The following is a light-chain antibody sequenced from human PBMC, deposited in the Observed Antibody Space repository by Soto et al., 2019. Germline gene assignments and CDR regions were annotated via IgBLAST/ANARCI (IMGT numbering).Light chain of an antibody. V-gene: IGKV1-39*01. CDR2: AAS. CDR3: LQTFTTPFT. CDR1: QSVFTY. Sequence: DIQMTQSPSSLSASVGDRVTISCRASQSVFTYLTWYQQKPGRAPKLLIFAASSLQSGVPSRFSGSGSGTDFTLTISSLQPEDFATYYCLQTFTTPFTFGPWTKVYIK. J-gene: IGKJ3*01.